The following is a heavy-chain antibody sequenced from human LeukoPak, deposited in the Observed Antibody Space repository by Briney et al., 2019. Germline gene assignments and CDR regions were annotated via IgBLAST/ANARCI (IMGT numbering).Heavy chain of an antibody. D-gene: IGHD3-3*01. Sequence: SQTLSLTCAISGDSVSSNSVTWNWIRQSPSRGLEWLGRTYYRSTWYNDYAVSVRGRITVNPDTSKNQFSLKLSSVTAADTAVYYCARSRLLTIFGVVTQYYFDYWGQGTLVTVSS. CDR3: ARSRLLTIFGVVTQYYFDY. CDR1: GDSVSSNSVT. J-gene: IGHJ4*02. V-gene: IGHV6-1*01. CDR2: TYYRSTWYN.